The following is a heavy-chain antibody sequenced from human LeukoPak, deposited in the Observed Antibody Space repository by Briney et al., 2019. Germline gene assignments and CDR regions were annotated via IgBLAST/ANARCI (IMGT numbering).Heavy chain of an antibody. D-gene: IGHD2-8*01. Sequence: GASVKVSCKASGYTFTSYGISWVRQAPGQGLEWMGWISAYNGNTNYAQKLQGRVTMTTDTSTSTAYIELRSLRSDDTAVYYCARVLCTNGVYRNNYYSTMDVWGKGPTAPVSS. CDR1: GYTFTSYG. CDR3: ARVLCTNGVYRNNYYSTMDV. J-gene: IGHJ6*03. V-gene: IGHV1-18*01. CDR2: ISAYNGNT.